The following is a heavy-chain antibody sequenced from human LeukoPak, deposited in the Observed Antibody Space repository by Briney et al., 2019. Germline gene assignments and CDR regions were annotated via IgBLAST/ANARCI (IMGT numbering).Heavy chain of an antibody. Sequence: GGSLRLSCAASGFTFSSYAMSWVRQAPGKGLEWVSAISGSGGSTYYADSVKGRFTISRDNSKNTLYLQMNSLRAEDTAVYYCARVGVAGPPYYYYYYYGMDVWGQGTTVTVSS. CDR3: ARVGVAGPPYYYYYYYGMDV. V-gene: IGHV3-23*01. D-gene: IGHD6-19*01. CDR2: ISGSGGST. CDR1: GFTFSSYA. J-gene: IGHJ6*02.